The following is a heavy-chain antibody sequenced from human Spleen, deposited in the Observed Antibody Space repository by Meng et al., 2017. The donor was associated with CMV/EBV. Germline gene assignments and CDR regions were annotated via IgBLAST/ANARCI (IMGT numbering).Heavy chain of an antibody. J-gene: IGHJ6*02. CDR3: VRDQGGESMIAVLIERFGMDV. CDR2: INQDGSQR. Sequence: GESLKISCAASGFHFSTYWMSWVRQAPGKALEWVANINQDGSQRTYVDSVKGRFTISRDNSKNNPYLQMNSLTVEDTAVYYCVRDQGGESMIAVLIERFGMDVWGQGTTVTVSS. D-gene: IGHD3-22*01. V-gene: IGHV3-7*03. CDR1: GFHFSTYW.